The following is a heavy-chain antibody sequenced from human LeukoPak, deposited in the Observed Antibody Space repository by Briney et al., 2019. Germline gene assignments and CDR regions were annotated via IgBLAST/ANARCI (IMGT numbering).Heavy chain of an antibody. Sequence: GASVKVSCKASGGTFSSYAISWVRQAPGQGLEWMGRINPNSGGTNYAQKFQGRVTMTRDTSISTAYMELSRLRSDDTAVYYCASHGPGYSYGCPYWGQGTLVTVSS. CDR1: GGTFSSYA. CDR2: INPNSGGT. J-gene: IGHJ4*02. V-gene: IGHV1-2*06. D-gene: IGHD5-18*01. CDR3: ASHGPGYSYGCPY.